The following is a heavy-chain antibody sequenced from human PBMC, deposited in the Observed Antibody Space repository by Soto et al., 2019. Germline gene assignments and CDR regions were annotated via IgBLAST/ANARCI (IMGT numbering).Heavy chain of an antibody. CDR2: INHSGST. D-gene: IGHD3-9*01. CDR1: GGSISSYF. Sequence: PSETLSLTCTVSGGSISSYFWSWIRQPPGKGLEWIGEINHSGSTNYNPSLKSRVTISVDTSKNQFSLKLSSVTAADTAVYYCARGLDIRPYYFDYWGQGTLVTVSS. V-gene: IGHV4-34*01. CDR3: ARGLDIRPYYFDY. J-gene: IGHJ4*02.